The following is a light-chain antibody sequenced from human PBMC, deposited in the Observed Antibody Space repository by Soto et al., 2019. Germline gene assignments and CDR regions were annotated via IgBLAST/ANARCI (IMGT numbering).Light chain of an antibody. Sequence: DIQMTQSPSTLSASVGDRVTISCRASQTISNWLAWYQQKPGKAPKLLISGASTLQSGVPSRFSGSGSGTEFTLTVSSLQPEDFATYYCQQLNAYPHSFGGGTKVDI. CDR1: QTISNW. V-gene: IGKV1-5*01. CDR3: QQLNAYPHS. J-gene: IGKJ4*01. CDR2: GAS.